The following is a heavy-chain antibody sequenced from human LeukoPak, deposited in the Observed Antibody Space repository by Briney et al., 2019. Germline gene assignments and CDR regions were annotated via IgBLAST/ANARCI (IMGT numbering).Heavy chain of an antibody. J-gene: IGHJ4*02. CDR3: AREFGELLSIDY. Sequence: SGTLSLTCTVSGGSISSGGYYWSWLRQHPGKGLEWIGYIYYSGSTYYNPSLKSRVTISVDTSKNQFSLKLSSVTAADTAVYYCAREFGELLSIDYWGQGTLVTVSS. D-gene: IGHD3-10*01. V-gene: IGHV4-31*03. CDR2: IYYSGST. CDR1: GGSISSGGYY.